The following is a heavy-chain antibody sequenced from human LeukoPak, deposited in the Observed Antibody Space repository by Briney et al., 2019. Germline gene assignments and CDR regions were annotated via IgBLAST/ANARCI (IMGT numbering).Heavy chain of an antibody. CDR2: IKQDGSEK. D-gene: IGHD4-17*01. CDR1: GFTFSSYS. V-gene: IGHV3-7*05. Sequence: PGGSLRLSCAASGFTFSSYSMGWVRQAPGKGLEWVANIKQDGSEKYYVDSVKGRFTISRDNAENSLYLQLSSLRAEDTAVYYCARAFYGDLDYWGQGTLVTVSS. CDR3: ARAFYGDLDY. J-gene: IGHJ4*02.